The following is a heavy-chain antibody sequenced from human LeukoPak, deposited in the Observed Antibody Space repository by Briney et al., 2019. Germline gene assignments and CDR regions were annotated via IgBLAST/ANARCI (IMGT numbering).Heavy chain of an antibody. CDR2: ISYDGSNK. CDR1: GFTFSSYG. D-gene: IGHD3-10*01. V-gene: IGHV3-30*18. Sequence: PGGSLRLSCAASGFTFSSYGMHWVRQAPGKGLERVAVISYDGSNKKYADSVKGRFTISRDDSKNTLYLQMNSLRAEDTAVYYCAKDRRPLWFGEILDYWGQGTLVTVSS. CDR3: AKDRRPLWFGEILDY. J-gene: IGHJ4*02.